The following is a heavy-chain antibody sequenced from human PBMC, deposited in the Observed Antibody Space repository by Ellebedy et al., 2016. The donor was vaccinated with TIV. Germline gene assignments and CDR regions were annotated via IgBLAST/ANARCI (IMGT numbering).Heavy chain of an antibody. CDR2: IYDSGGN. V-gene: IGHV4-39*07. CDR3: VRDWPGRYEARSWFDP. J-gene: IGHJ5*02. Sequence: SEALSLTXTVSGGSITTCSYYWGWNRQPPNKGWEWIGSIYDSGGNYYNPSLASRVAMSIDKSKNQFSLKVVPVTDADTAVYYCVRDWPGRYEARSWFDPWGQGTQVIFSS. CDR1: GGSITTCSYY. D-gene: IGHD3-9*01.